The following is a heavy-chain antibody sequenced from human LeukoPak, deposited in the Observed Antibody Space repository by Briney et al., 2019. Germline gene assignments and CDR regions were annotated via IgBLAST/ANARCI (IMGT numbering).Heavy chain of an antibody. J-gene: IGHJ5*02. D-gene: IGHD3-16*01. Sequence: SETLSLTCTVSGGSISGYYWSWIRQPPGKGLEWIGYIYYSGSTTYNPSLKSRVTISVDTSKNQFSLKLSSVTAADTAVYYCARGRGDYVWWFDPWGQGTLVTVPS. CDR3: ARGRGDYVWWFDP. V-gene: IGHV4-59*01. CDR2: IYYSGST. CDR1: GGSISGYY.